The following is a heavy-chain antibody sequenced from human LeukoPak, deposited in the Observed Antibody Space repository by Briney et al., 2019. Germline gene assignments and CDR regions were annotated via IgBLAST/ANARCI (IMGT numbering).Heavy chain of an antibody. Sequence: SETLSLTCAVYGGSFSGYYWSWIRQPPGKGLEWIGEINHSGSTNYNPSLKGRVTISVDTSKNQFSLKLSSVTAADTAVYYCARRPPRAVAGSFDYWGQGTLVTVSS. CDR3: ARRPPRAVAGSFDY. D-gene: IGHD6-19*01. CDR2: INHSGST. CDR1: GGSFSGYY. V-gene: IGHV4-34*01. J-gene: IGHJ4*02.